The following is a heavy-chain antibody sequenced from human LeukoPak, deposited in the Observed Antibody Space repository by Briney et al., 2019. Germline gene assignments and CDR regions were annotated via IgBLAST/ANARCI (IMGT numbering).Heavy chain of an antibody. J-gene: IGHJ4*02. V-gene: IGHV3-74*01. Sequence: PGGSLRLSCAASGFIFSNYWIHWVRQAPGKGLVWVSRINSDGSKTIYADSVKGRFTISRDNAKNTLYLQMNNLRAEDTAVYYCARVGSTTDYWGQGTPVTVSS. CDR2: INSDGSKT. CDR3: ARVGSTTDY. CDR1: GFIFSNYW. D-gene: IGHD2/OR15-2a*01.